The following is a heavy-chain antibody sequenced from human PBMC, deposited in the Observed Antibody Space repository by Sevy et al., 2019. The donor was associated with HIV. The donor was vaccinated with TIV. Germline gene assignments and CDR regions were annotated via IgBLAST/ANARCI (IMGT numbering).Heavy chain of an antibody. Sequence: GGSLRLSCAASGFTFSSYAMHWVRQAPGKGLEWVAVISYDGSNKYYADSVKGRFTISRDNSKNTLYLQMNSPRAEDTAVYYCASASGNDPIDYWGQGTLVTVSS. V-gene: IGHV3-30-3*01. CDR2: ISYDGSNK. J-gene: IGHJ4*02. D-gene: IGHD1-1*01. CDR3: ASASGNDPIDY. CDR1: GFTFSSYA.